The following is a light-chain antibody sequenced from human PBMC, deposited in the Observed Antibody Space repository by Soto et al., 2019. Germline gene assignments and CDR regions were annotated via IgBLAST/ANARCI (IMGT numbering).Light chain of an antibody. CDR1: QTISNW. J-gene: IGKJ2*01. CDR3: HQYSSFLYT. CDR2: DAS. Sequence: DIQMTQSPSTLSASVGDRVTITCRASQTISNWLAWYQQKPGKAPKLLIFDASTLESGVPSRFSGSGSGTEFTLTISSLQTDDFATYYCHQYSSFLYTFGQGTKLEIK. V-gene: IGKV1-5*01.